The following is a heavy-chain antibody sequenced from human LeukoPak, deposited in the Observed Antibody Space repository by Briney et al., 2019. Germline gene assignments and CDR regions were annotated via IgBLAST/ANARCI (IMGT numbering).Heavy chain of an antibody. V-gene: IGHV4-61*01. J-gene: IGHJ4*02. D-gene: IGHD1-26*01. CDR2: IYHSGST. CDR1: GGSVSSDSYY. Sequence: PSETLSLTCTVSGGSVSSDSYYWPWIRQPPGKRLEWIGYIYHSGSTKYNPSLKSRVTMSVATSKNQFSLNLSSVTTADTAVYHCARISGSYLFDYWGQGTLVTVSS. CDR3: ARISGSYLFDY.